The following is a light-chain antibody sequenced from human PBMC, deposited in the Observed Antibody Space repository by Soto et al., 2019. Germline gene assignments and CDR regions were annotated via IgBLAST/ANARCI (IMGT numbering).Light chain of an antibody. CDR1: NSDVVGYNS. J-gene: IGLJ1*01. CDR2: GVS. Sequence: QSVLTQPRSVSGSPGQSVTISCTGTNSDVVGYNSFSWYQQHPGKAPKLMIYGVSKRPSGVPDRFSGSKSGNAASLTISGLQAEDEAYYYRSSYAGSDTFVFGGGTKLTVL. CDR3: SSYAGSDTFV. V-gene: IGLV2-11*01.